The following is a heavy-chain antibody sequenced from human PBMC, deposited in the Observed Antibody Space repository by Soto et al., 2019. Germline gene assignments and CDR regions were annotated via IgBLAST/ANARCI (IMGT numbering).Heavy chain of an antibody. D-gene: IGHD6-13*01. CDR1: GGTFSSYT. V-gene: IGHV1-69*02. CDR2: IIPILGIA. Sequence: SVKASCKASGGTFSSYTISWVRQAPGQGLEWMGRIIPILGIANYAQKFQGRVTITADKSTSTAYMELSSLRSEDTAVYYCAGYSSSWYTNYYYYYMDVWGKGTTVTVSS. CDR3: AGYSSSWYTNYYYYYMDV. J-gene: IGHJ6*03.